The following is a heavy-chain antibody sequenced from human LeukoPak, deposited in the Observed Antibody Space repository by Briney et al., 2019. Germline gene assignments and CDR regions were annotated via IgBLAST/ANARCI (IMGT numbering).Heavy chain of an antibody. CDR3: ATITMVRGAFDY. V-gene: IGHV1-18*01. CDR2: ISAYNGNT. D-gene: IGHD3-10*01. Sequence: GASVKVSCKASGYTFTSYGISWARQAPGQGLEWMGWISAYNGNTNYAQKLQGRVTMTTDTSTSTAYMELRSLRSDDTAVYYCATITMVRGAFDYWGQGTLVTVSS. CDR1: GYTFTSYG. J-gene: IGHJ4*02.